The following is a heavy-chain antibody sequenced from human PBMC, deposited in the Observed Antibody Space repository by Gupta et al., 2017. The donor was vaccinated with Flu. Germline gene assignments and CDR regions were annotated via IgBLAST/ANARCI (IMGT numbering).Heavy chain of an antibody. CDR2: IYYSGST. CDR1: GGSISSSSYY. D-gene: IGHD3-22*01. Sequence: QLQLQESGPGLVKPSETLSLTCTVSGGSISSSSYYWGWIRQPPGKGLEWIGSIYYSGSTYYNPPLKSRVTISVDTSKNQFSLKLSSVTAADTAVYYCARDYDSSGYYDYWGQGTLVTVSS. CDR3: ARDYDSSGYYDY. V-gene: IGHV4-39*02. J-gene: IGHJ4*02.